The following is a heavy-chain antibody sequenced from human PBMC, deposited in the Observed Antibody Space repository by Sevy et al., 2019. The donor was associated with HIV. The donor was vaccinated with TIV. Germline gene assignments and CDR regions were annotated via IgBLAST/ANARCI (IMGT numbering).Heavy chain of an antibody. CDR2: IGLSGDT. V-gene: IGHV3-13*01. CDR1: AFTFSSYD. J-gene: IGHJ3*01. Sequence: GGSLRLSCAATAFTFSSYDMHWVRQVAGKDLEWVSSIGLSGDTYFAGSVKGRFTISRDNVKNYLYLQMSSLRAGDTAVYYCARETAVDAFDLWGQGTFVTVSS. CDR3: ARETAVDAFDL. D-gene: IGHD6-13*01.